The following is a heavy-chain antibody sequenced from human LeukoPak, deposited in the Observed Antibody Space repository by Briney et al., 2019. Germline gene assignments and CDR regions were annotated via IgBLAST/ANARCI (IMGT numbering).Heavy chain of an antibody. Sequence: PGGSLRLSCAASGFTFSSYGMHWVRRAPGKGLEWVSAISGSGGSTYYADSVKGRFTISRDNSKNTLYLQMNSLRAEDTAVYYCAKDRLDSSGYYPLDYWGQGTLVTVSS. J-gene: IGHJ4*02. CDR1: GFTFSSYG. CDR3: AKDRLDSSGYYPLDY. D-gene: IGHD3-22*01. V-gene: IGHV3-23*01. CDR2: ISGSGGST.